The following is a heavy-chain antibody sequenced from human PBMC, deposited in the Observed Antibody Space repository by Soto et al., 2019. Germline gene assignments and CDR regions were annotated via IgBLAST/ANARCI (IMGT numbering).Heavy chain of an antibody. D-gene: IGHD3-22*01. CDR3: ARDLGSRDSSGEYYELDY. V-gene: IGHV1-69*13. CDR2: IIPIFGTA. Sequence: SVKVSCKASGGTFSSYAISWVRQAPGQGLEWMGGIIPIFGTANYAQKFQGRVTITADESTSTAYMELSSLRSEDTAVYYCARDLGSRDSSGEYYELDYWGKGTRVTASS. J-gene: IGHJ4*02. CDR1: GGTFSSYA.